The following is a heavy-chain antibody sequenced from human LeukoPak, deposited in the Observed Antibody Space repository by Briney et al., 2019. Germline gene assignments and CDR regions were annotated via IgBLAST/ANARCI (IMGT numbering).Heavy chain of an antibody. CDR1: GGSFSGYY. J-gene: IGHJ4*02. D-gene: IGHD4-11*01. CDR2: IYYSGST. V-gene: IGHV4-59*01. CDR3: ATTGLAVTNPFDY. Sequence: SETLSLTCAVYGGSFSGYYWTWIRQPPGKGLEWIGYIYYSGSTNSNPSLKSRVTISVDTSKNQFSLKLSSVTAADTAVYYCATTGLAVTNPFDYWGQGTLVTVSS.